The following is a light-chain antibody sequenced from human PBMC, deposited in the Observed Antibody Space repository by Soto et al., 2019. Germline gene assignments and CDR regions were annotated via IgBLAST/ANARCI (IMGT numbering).Light chain of an antibody. CDR3: QQYNNWLWT. CDR1: QSVSPSS. V-gene: IGKV3-20*01. CDR2: GAS. Sequence: EILLAQSPGTLSLSPGERATLSCRASQSVSPSSLAWYQQRPGQSPRLLIYGASSRATGVPDRFSGHGSGTDFTLIISRLEPEDFAVYYCQQYNNWLWTFGQGTKVDIK. J-gene: IGKJ1*01.